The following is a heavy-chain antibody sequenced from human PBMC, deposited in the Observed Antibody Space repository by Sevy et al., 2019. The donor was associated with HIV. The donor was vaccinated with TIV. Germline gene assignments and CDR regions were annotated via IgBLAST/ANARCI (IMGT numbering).Heavy chain of an antibody. J-gene: IGHJ4*02. CDR2: IKQDGSEK. D-gene: IGHD3-16*01. V-gene: IGHV3-7*01. CDR3: AKQANWALDY. Sequence: VGSLRLSCAVSGFTFSSFWMSWVRQAPGKGLEWVANIKQDGSEKYYVDSVKGRFTISRENAKNSLYLQMNSLRAEDAAMYYCAKQANWALDYWGQGTLVTVSS. CDR1: GFTFSSFW.